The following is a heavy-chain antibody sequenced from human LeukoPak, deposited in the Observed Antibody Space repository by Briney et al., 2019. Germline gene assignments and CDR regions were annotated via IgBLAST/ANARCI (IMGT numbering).Heavy chain of an antibody. V-gene: IGHV3-21*01. J-gene: IGHJ4*02. D-gene: IGHD4-17*01. Sequence: GGSLRLSCAASGFTFSTYSMHWVRQAPGKGLEWVSSIRSGSTYINYADSVKGRFTISRDNSKNTLYLQMNSLRAEDTAVYYCAKVKTTVTTIIDYWGQGTLVTVSS. CDR2: IRSGSTYI. CDR3: AKVKTTVTTIIDY. CDR1: GFTFSTYS.